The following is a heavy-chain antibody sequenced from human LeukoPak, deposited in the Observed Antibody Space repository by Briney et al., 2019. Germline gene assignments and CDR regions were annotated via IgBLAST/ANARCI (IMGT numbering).Heavy chain of an antibody. CDR3: AKAGGGNCFSSLDF. CDR1: GFSFSSYA. D-gene: IGHD2-15*01. CDR2: ICGSGTNT. V-gene: IGHV3-23*01. Sequence: GGSLRLSCAASGFSFSSYAMSWVRQAPGRGLEWVSAICGSGTNTYYADSVKGRFTISRDNSKNTLDLQMNSLGAEDTAVYYCAKAGGGNCFSSLDFWGQGTLVTVSS. J-gene: IGHJ4*02.